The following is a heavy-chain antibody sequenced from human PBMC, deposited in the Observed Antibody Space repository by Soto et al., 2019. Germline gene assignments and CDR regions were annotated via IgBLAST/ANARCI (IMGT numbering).Heavy chain of an antibody. CDR2: IYYSGST. D-gene: IGHD2-2*01. J-gene: IGHJ5*02. V-gene: IGHV4-31*03. CDR3: ARGVVVVVPAAAPFDP. Sequence: PSETLSLTCTVSGGSISSGGYYWSWIRQHPGKGLEWIGYIYYSGSTYYNPSLKSRVTISVDTSKNQFSLKLGSVTAADTAVYYCARGVVVVVPAAAPFDPWGQGTLVTVSS. CDR1: GGSISSGGYY.